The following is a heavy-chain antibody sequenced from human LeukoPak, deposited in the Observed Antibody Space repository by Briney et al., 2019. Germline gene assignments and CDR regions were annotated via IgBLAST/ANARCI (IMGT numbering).Heavy chain of an antibody. J-gene: IGHJ1*01. V-gene: IGHV3-7*01. D-gene: IGHD2-21*02. CDR3: TSWGDTTAEYFQR. CDR1: GFTFNRCW. CDR2: INPDGRDT. Sequence: GGSLRLSCVVSGFTFNRCWMNWVRQAPGKGLEWVAHINPDGRDTYYVDPVKGRFTISRDSAQNSMYLQMNSLRVEDTAVYYCTSWGDTTAEYFQRWGQGTLVTVSS.